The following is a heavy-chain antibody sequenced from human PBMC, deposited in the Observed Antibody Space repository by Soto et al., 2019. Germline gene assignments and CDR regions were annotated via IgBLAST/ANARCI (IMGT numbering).Heavy chain of an antibody. CDR1: GFSLNTGGLG. J-gene: IGHJ6*02. CDR2: IYWDYDK. V-gene: IGHV2-5*02. D-gene: IGHD2-21*02. CDR3: VHSRCGGDWLQSYSSHFYYGLDV. Sequence: QITLKESGPTLVKPTQTLTLTCTFSGFSLNTGGLGVGWIRQPPGKALEWLALIYWDYDKRYNPSLKSRLTNTRDTSKNQXXLXMXXMDPVDADTYYCVHSRCGGDWLQSYSSHFYYGLDVWGPGTTVTVSS.